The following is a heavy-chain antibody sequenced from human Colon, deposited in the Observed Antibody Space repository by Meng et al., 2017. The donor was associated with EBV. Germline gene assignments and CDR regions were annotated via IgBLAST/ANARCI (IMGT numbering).Heavy chain of an antibody. V-gene: IGHV3-23*01. CDR3: APRKDYGAP. CDR1: GFTFSSYA. D-gene: IGHD4-17*01. J-gene: IGHJ5*02. Sequence: LLVSGGGLVTPGGSLRLFCAASGFTFSSYAMSWVRQAPGKGLEWVSSVSGSGGSTYYSDSVKGRFTISRDNSKNTLYLQMNSLRAEDTAVYYCAPRKDYGAPWGQGTLVTVSS. CDR2: VSGSGGST.